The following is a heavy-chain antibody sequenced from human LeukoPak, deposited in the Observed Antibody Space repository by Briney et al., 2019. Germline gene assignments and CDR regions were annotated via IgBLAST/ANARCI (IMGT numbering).Heavy chain of an antibody. V-gene: IGHV1-2*02. D-gene: IGHD3-22*01. CDR2: INPNSGGT. CDR3: ARSPVYLSIGYYYD. J-gene: IGHJ4*02. Sequence: ASVKVSCKASGYTFTGYYMHWVRQAPGQGLEWMGWINPNSGGTNYAQKFQGRVTMTRDTSISTAYMELSRLRSDDTAVYYCARSPVYLSIGYYYDWGQGTLVTVSS. CDR1: GYTFTGYY.